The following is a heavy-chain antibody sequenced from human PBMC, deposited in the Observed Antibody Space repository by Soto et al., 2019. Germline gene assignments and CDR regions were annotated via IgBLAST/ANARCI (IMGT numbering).Heavy chain of an antibody. CDR3: ANWGGYYYGMDV. Sequence: EVQLLESGGGLVQPGGSLRLSCAASGFTFSSYAMSWVRQAPGKGLEWVSAISGSGGSTYYADSVKGRFTISRDNSKNTLYLQMNSLRAEDTAVYYCANWGGYYYGMDVWGQGTTVTVSS. D-gene: IGHD3-16*01. CDR1: GFTFSSYA. V-gene: IGHV3-23*01. J-gene: IGHJ6*02. CDR2: ISGSGGST.